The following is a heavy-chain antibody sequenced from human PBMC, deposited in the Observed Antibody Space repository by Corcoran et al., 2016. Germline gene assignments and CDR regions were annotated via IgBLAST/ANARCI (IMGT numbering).Heavy chain of an antibody. Sequence: QVQLVQSGAEVKKPGASVKVSCKASGYTFTSYYMHWVRQAPGQGLEWMGIINPSGGSTSYAQKFQGRVTMTRDTSTSTVYMELSSLRSEDTAVYDCARDRYGAAAGTRYYYGMDVWGQGTTVTVSS. CDR3: ARDRYGAAAGTRYYYGMDV. CDR1: GYTFTSYY. CDR2: INPSGGST. V-gene: IGHV1-46*01. D-gene: IGHD6-13*01. J-gene: IGHJ6*02.